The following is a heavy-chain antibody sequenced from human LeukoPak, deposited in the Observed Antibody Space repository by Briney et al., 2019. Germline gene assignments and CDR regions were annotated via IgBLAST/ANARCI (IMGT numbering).Heavy chain of an antibody. CDR3: AKDLYSGYAKDYYYGMDV. V-gene: IGHV3-30*02. J-gene: IGHJ6*02. D-gene: IGHD5-12*01. CDR1: GFTFSSYG. CDR2: IRYDGSNK. Sequence: GGSLRLSCAASGFTFSSYGMHWVRQAPGKGLEWVAFIRYDGSNKYYADSVKGRFTISRDNSKNTLYLQMNRLRAEDTAVYYCAKDLYSGYAKDYYYGMDVWGQGTTVTVSS.